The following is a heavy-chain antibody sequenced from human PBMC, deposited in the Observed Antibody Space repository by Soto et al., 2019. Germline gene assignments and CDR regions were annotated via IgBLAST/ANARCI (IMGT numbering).Heavy chain of an antibody. D-gene: IGHD3-10*01. CDR2: IYPGDSDT. CDR1: GYSFTSYW. J-gene: IGHJ6*02. V-gene: IGHV5-51*01. Sequence: PGESLKISCETSGYSFTSYWIGWVRQMPGKGLEWMGIIYPGDSDTRYSPSFQGQVTISADKSISTAYLQWSSLKASDTAMYYCALWFGELMNGMDVRGQGTTVTVSS. CDR3: ALWFGELMNGMDV.